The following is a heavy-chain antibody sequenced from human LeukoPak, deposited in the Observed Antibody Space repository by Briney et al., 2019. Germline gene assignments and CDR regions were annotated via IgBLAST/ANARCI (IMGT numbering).Heavy chain of an antibody. J-gene: IGHJ4*02. V-gene: IGHV4-39*07. D-gene: IGHD1-26*01. CDR1: GGSISSSSYY. Sequence: PSETLSLTCTVSGGSISSSSYYWGWIRQPPGKGLEWIGSIYYSGSTYYNPSLKSRVTISVDTSKNQFSLKLSSVTAADTAVYYCATVARMEGATLGASRGHYFDYWGQGTLVTVSS. CDR3: ATVARMEGATLGASRGHYFDY. CDR2: IYYSGST.